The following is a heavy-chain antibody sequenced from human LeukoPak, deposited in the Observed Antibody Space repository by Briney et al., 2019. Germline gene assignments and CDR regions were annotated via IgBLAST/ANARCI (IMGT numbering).Heavy chain of an antibody. V-gene: IGHV3-64*02. CDR2: ISSDGGST. Sequence: GGSLRLSCAASGFSLSTSAMHWVRQAPGKGLEYVSAISSDGGSTYYADSVKGRFTISRDNSKNTLYLQMGSLRAEDMAVYYCARVFYESGGYYYDYWGQGILVTVSS. CDR3: ARVFYESGGYYYDY. D-gene: IGHD3-22*01. J-gene: IGHJ4*02. CDR1: GFSLSTSA.